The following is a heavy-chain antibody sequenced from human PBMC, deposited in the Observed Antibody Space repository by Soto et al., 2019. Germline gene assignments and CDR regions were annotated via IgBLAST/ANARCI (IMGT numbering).Heavy chain of an antibody. CDR1: GYSISSADYY. CDR2: IFYSGTT. D-gene: IGHD1-1*01. V-gene: IGHV4-30-4*01. J-gene: IGHJ6*02. Sequence: PXETRSLTCTVSGYSISSADYYWSWIRQTPGKGLEWIGHIFYSGTTYYNPSLKSRLTISVDTSKNHFSLRLTSVTAADTAVYYCARDLWVEPELYYYGMDVWGQGTTVTVSS. CDR3: ARDLWVEPELYYYGMDV.